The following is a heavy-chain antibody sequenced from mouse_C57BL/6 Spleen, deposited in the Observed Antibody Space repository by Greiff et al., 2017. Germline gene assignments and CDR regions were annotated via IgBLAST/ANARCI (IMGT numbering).Heavy chain of an antibody. CDR2: IYPGSGNT. Sequence: QVQLQQSGAELVRPGASVKLSCKASGYTFTDYYINWVKQRPGQGLEWIARIYPGSGNTYYNEKFKGKATLTAETSSSTAYMQLSSLTSEDSAVYFCARAVVAKEYYFDYWGQGTTLTVSS. V-gene: IGHV1-76*01. J-gene: IGHJ2*01. CDR3: ARAVVAKEYYFDY. CDR1: GYTFTDYY. D-gene: IGHD1-1*01.